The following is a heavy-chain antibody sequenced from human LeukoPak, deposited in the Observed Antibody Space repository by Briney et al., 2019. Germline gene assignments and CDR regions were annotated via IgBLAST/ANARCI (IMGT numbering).Heavy chain of an antibody. J-gene: IGHJ6*03. D-gene: IGHD4-17*01. Sequence: GGSLRLSCLASGFTFSSYAMSWVRQAPGKGLEWVSAISGSGGSTYYADSVKGRFTISRDNSKNTLYLQMNSLRAEDTGVYYCAKPVGLRRIYYMDVWGKGTTVPVSS. CDR1: GFTFSSYA. CDR3: AKPVGLRRIYYMDV. V-gene: IGHV3-23*01. CDR2: ISGSGGST.